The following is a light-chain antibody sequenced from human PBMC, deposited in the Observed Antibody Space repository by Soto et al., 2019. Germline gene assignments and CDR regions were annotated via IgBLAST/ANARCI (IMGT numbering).Light chain of an antibody. Sequence: DIVMTQSPDSLAVSVGERATINCKSSQSVLYSSNNKNYLAWYQQRPGQPPTLLIYWSSTRESGVPDRFSGSGSGTDFTLTITSLQAEDVAVYYCQQYYSTPPTFGQGTKLEIK. CDR2: WSS. CDR1: QSVLYSSNNKNY. V-gene: IGKV4-1*01. J-gene: IGKJ2*01. CDR3: QQYYSTPPT.